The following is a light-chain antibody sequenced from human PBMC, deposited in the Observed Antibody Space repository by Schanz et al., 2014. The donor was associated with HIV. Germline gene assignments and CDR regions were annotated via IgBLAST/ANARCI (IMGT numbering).Light chain of an antibody. CDR2: GAS. J-gene: IGKJ1*01. CDR1: QSVSNN. CDR3: QQRSNWPPWT. V-gene: IGKV3-15*01. Sequence: EIVMTQSSVTLSVSPGERATVSCRASQSVSNNLAWYQQKPGQAPRLVIYGASTRATGIPARFSGSGSGTEFTLTISSLQSEDFAVYYCQQRSNWPPWTFGQGTKVEIK.